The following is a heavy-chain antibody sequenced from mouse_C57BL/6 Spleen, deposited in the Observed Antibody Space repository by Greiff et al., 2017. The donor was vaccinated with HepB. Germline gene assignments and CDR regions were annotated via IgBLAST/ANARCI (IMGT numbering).Heavy chain of an antibody. J-gene: IGHJ4*01. Sequence: VQLQQTGPELVKPGDSVKISCKASGYSFTGYFMNWVMQSHGKSLEWIGRINPYNGDTFYNQKFKGKATLTVDKSSSTAHMELRSLTSEDSAVYYCARVGITTVVATENAMDYWGQGTSVTVSS. D-gene: IGHD1-1*01. CDR1: GYSFTGYF. CDR3: ARVGITTVVATENAMDY. V-gene: IGHV1-20*01. CDR2: INPYNGDT.